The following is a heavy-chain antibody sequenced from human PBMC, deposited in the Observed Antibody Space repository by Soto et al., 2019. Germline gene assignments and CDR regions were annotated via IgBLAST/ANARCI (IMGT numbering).Heavy chain of an antibody. D-gene: IGHD5-18*01. V-gene: IGHV3-21*01. J-gene: IGHJ4*02. CDR1: GFTFSSYS. Sequence: EVQLVESGGGLVKPGGSLRLSCAASGFTFSSYSMNWVRQAPGKGLEWVSSISSSSSYIYYADSVKGRFTISRDNAKNSLYLQMNSLRAEDTAVYYCARDQPGYSYGYGLGYWGQGTLVNVSS. CDR3: ARDQPGYSYGYGLGY. CDR2: ISSSSSYI.